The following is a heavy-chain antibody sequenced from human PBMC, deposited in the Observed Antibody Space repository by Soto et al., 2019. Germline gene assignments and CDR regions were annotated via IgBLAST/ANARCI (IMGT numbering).Heavy chain of an antibody. CDR1: GLTFSSYA. CDR3: AKDSSGYSYDHNAFDI. J-gene: IGHJ3*02. V-gene: IGHV3-23*01. Sequence: EVQLLASGGGFVQPGGSLRLSCAASGLTFSSYAMNWVRQAPGKGLEWVSGVSGGGGSTYYADSVKGRFTISRDNSKNTLYLQMNSLRAEDTAVYYCAKDSSGYSYDHNAFDIWGQGTMVTVSS. CDR2: VSGGGGST. D-gene: IGHD5-18*01.